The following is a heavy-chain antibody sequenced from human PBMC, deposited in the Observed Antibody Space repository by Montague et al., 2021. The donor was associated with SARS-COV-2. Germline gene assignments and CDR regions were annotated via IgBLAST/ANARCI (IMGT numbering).Heavy chain of an antibody. CDR3: ANVLRTQLLFGTLYYGMDV. V-gene: IGHV4-59*01. CDR2: ISYSGST. CDR1: GGSISSYY. J-gene: IGHJ6*02. D-gene: IGHD2-2*01. Sequence: SENLSLTCTVSGGSISSYYWSWIRQPPGRGLQWIGYISYSGSTNYNPSLKSRVTISVDTSKKHFTLRLSSVTAADTAVYYCANVLRTQLLFGTLYYGMDVWGQGTTVTVSS.